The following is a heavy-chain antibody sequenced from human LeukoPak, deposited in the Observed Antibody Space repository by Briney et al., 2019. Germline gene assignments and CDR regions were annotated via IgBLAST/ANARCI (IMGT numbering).Heavy chain of an antibody. Sequence: ASVKVSCKASGYTFTGYYMHWVRQAPGQGLEWMGWINPNSGGTNYAQKFQGRVTMTRDTSISTAYMELSSLRSEDTAVYYCARDNDSRDPPHFDYWGQGTLVTVSS. CDR2: INPNSGGT. CDR3: ARDNDSRDPPHFDY. D-gene: IGHD3-16*01. CDR1: GYTFTGYY. V-gene: IGHV1-2*02. J-gene: IGHJ4*02.